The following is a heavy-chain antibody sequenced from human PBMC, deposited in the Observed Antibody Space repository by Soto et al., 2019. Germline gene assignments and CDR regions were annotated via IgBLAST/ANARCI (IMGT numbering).Heavy chain of an antibody. CDR3: AKDTAPYCGGDCYDQNLDY. CDR2: ISYDGSNK. V-gene: IGHV3-30*18. CDR1: GFTFSSYG. D-gene: IGHD2-21*01. J-gene: IGHJ4*02. Sequence: GGSLRLSCAASGFTFSSYGMHWVRQAPGKGLEWVAVISYDGSNKYYADSVKGRFTISRDNSKNTLYLQMNSLRAEDTAVYYCAKDTAPYCGGDCYDQNLDYWGQGTLVTVSS.